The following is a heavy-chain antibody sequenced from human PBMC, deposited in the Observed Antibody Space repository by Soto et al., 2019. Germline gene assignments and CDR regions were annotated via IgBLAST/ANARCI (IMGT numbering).Heavy chain of an antibody. D-gene: IGHD1-1*01. V-gene: IGHV1-18*01. CDR1: GYTFTTYG. CDR3: ARGRYGDY. J-gene: IGHJ4*02. Sequence: QVHLVQSGAEVKKPGASVKVSCKGSGYTFTTYGITWVRQAPGQGLEWMGWISAHNGNTNYAQKLQGRVTVTRDTSTSTAYMERRSLRPDDTAVYYCARGRYGDYWGEGARVTGSS. CDR2: ISAHNGNT.